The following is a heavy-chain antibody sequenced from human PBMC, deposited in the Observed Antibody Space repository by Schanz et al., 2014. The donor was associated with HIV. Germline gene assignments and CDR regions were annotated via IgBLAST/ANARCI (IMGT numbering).Heavy chain of an antibody. CDR1: GFTFRNYG. D-gene: IGHD6-19*01. CDR3: ARVSRPYSSGWYNVDY. Sequence: QVPLVESGGGVVQPGKSLRLSCAASGFTFRNYGIHWVRQAPGKGLSWVAVIWFDGTQKIYADSVKGRFTISRDDSANTVHLQMSSVRAEDTGVYFCARVSRPYSSGWYNVDYWGQGTLVTVSS. J-gene: IGHJ4*02. CDR2: IWFDGTQK. V-gene: IGHV3-33*01.